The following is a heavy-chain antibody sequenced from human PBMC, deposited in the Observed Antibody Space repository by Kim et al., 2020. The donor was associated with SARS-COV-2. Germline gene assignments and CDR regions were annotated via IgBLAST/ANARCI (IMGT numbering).Heavy chain of an antibody. Sequence: SGPTLVNPTQTLTLTCTFSGFSLSTSGVGVGWIRQPPGKALEWLALIYWDDDKRYSPSLKSRLTITKDTSKNQVVLTMTNMDPVDTATYYCAHLGGKYQLLFHNWFDPWGQGTLVTVSS. CDR1: GFSLSTSGVG. V-gene: IGHV2-5*02. J-gene: IGHJ5*02. D-gene: IGHD2-2*01. CDR2: IYWDDDK. CDR3: AHLGGKYQLLFHNWFDP.